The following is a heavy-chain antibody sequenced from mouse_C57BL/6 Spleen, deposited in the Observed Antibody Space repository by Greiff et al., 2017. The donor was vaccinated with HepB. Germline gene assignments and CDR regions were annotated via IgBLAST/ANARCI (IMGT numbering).Heavy chain of an antibody. J-gene: IGHJ1*03. Sequence: QVQLQQSGPELVKPGASVKISCKASGYAFSSSWMNWVKQRPGKGLEWIGRIYPGDGDTNYNGKFKGKATLTADKSSSTAYMQLSSLTSEDSAVYFCARLDPLPYYAGYFDVWGTGTTVTVSS. CDR2: IYPGDGDT. D-gene: IGHD1-1*01. CDR3: ARLDPLPYYAGYFDV. CDR1: GYAFSSSW. V-gene: IGHV1-82*01.